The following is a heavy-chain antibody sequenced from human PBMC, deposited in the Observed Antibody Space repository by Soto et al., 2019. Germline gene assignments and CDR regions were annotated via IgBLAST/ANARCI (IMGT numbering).Heavy chain of an antibody. CDR2: IYYSGST. CDR1: GGSISNSSYY. CDR3: ARQAVGYYDSSGYPLDYGMDV. V-gene: IGHV4-39*01. D-gene: IGHD3-22*01. Sequence: PSETLSLTCTVSGGSISNSSYYWGWIRQPPGKGLEWIGSIYYSGSTYYNPSLKSRVTISVDTSKNQFSLKLSSVTAADTAVYYCARQAVGYYDSSGYPLDYGMDVWGQGTTVTVSS. J-gene: IGHJ6*02.